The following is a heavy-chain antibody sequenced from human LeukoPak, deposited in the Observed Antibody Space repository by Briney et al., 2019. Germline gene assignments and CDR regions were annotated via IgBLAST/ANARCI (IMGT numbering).Heavy chain of an antibody. CDR2: INHSGST. CDR1: GGSISSGGYS. J-gene: IGHJ3*02. V-gene: IGHV4-34*01. Sequence: PSETLSLTCAVSGGSISSGGYSWSWIRQPPGKGLEWIGEINHSGSTNYNPSLKSRVTISVDTSKNQFSLKLSSVTAADTAVYYCAREGAEDSSGWSSGSGAFDIWGQGTMVTVSS. D-gene: IGHD3-22*01. CDR3: AREGAEDSSGWSSGSGAFDI.